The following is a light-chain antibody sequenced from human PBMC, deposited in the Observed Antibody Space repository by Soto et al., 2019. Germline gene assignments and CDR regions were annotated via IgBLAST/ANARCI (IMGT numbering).Light chain of an antibody. Sequence: QSALTQPRSVSGSPGQSVTISCTGTSSDVGGYNYVSWYQQHPGKAPKFMIYDVTKRPSGVPDRFSGSKSGNTASLTISGLQAEDEADYHCCSYAGSTVVFGGGTKVTVL. CDR1: SSDVGGYNY. V-gene: IGLV2-11*01. J-gene: IGLJ2*01. CDR3: CSYAGSTVV. CDR2: DVT.